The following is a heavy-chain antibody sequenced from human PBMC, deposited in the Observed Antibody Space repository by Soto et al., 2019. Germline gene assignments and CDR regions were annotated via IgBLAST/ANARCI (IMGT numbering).Heavy chain of an antibody. J-gene: IGHJ3*02. CDR1: GFTFSTYS. CDR2: ISSRSDI. Sequence: GGSLRLSCVGSGFTFSTYSINWVRQAPGKGLEWVSSISSRSDIYYADSVKGRFTISRDNAKNSVSLQMNSLRAEDTAVYYCARDRGSDSDAFDIWGQGTVVTVSS. CDR3: ARDRGSDSDAFDI. V-gene: IGHV3-21*01. D-gene: IGHD1-26*01.